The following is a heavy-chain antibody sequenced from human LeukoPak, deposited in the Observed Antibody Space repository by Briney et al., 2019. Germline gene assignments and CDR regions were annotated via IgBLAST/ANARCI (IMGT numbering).Heavy chain of an antibody. V-gene: IGHV1-69*04. CDR2: IIPILGIA. CDR3: ARIMWGADYYDSSGYPQGRGAFDI. D-gene: IGHD3-22*01. CDR1: GGTFSSYA. J-gene: IGHJ3*02. Sequence: SVKVSCKASGGTFSSYAISWVRQAPGQGLEWMGRIIPILGIANYAQKFQGRVTITADKSTSTAYMELSSLRSEDTAVYYCARIMWGADYYDSSGYPQGRGAFDIWGQGTMVTVSS.